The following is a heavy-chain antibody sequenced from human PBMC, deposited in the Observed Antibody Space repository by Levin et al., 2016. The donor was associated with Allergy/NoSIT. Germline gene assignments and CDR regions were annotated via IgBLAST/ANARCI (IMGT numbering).Heavy chain of an antibody. CDR2: ISYDGSNK. V-gene: IGHV3-30*18. J-gene: IGHJ6*02. D-gene: IGHD1-1*01. CDR3: AKDPGFWNDEAYYYYYGMDV. Sequence: WIRQPPGKGLEWVAVISYDGSNKYYADSVKGRFTISRDNSKNTLYLQMNSLRAEDTAVYYCAKDPGFWNDEAYYYYYGMDVWGQGTTVTVSS.